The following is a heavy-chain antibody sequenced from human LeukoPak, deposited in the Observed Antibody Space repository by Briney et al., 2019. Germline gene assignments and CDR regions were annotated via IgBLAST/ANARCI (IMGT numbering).Heavy chain of an antibody. D-gene: IGHD2/OR15-2a*01. V-gene: IGHV4-59*02. CDR2: LSYTGKT. CDR3: SEGYFEPFDH. CDR1: DASVSSSH. J-gene: IGHJ4*02. Sequence: SETLSLTCVVSDASVSSSHWNWIRQFPGKGLEWIGCLSYTGKTVYNPSLTSRVTISVDTSKNQVSLKLRSVTAADTAVYYCSEGYFEPFDHWGQGTLVTVSS.